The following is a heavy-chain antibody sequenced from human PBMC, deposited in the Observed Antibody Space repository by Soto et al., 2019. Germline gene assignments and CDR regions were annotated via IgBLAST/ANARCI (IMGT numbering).Heavy chain of an antibody. CDR1: GFTFSSYG. CDR2: IWYDGSNK. V-gene: IGHV3-33*01. CDR3: ARDTLLGNDYYYYYGMDV. J-gene: IGHJ6*02. Sequence: QVQLVESGGGVVQPGRSLRLSCAASGFTFSSYGMHWVRQAPGKGLEWVAVIWYDGSNKYYADSVKGRFTISRDNSKNTLYLQMNSLRAEDTAVYYCARDTLLGNDYYYYYGMDVWGQGTTVTVSS. D-gene: IGHD7-27*01.